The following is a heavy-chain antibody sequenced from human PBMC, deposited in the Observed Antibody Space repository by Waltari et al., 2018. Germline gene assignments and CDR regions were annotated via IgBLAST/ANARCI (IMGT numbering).Heavy chain of an antibody. V-gene: IGHV1-69*08. CDR1: GGTFSSYA. CDR3: ARHNYYGSGSYYF. CDR2: IIPSFGTA. Sequence: QVQLVQSGAEVKKPGSSVKVSCKASGGTFSSYAISWVRQAPGQGLEWMGRIIPSFGTANYAQKFQGRVTITADKSTSTAYMELSSLRSEDTAVYYCARHNYYGSGSYYFWGQGTLVTVSS. J-gene: IGHJ4*02. D-gene: IGHD3-10*01.